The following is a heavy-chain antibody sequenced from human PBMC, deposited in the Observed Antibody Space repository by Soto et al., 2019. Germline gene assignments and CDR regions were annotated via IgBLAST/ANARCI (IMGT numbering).Heavy chain of an antibody. CDR3: ASYDRRSRRYTLDY. CDR1: GASIRTFY. D-gene: IGHD3-10*01. V-gene: IGHV4-59*01. J-gene: IGHJ4*02. CDR2: VYHTGDT. Sequence: SETLSLTCAGPGASIRTFYWSWIRQSPGRGLEWLGYVYHTGDTVYNPSLKSRVTMSIDTSEEQFSLKLASVTAADTAVYYCASYDRRSRRYTLDYWGQGTVVTVSS.